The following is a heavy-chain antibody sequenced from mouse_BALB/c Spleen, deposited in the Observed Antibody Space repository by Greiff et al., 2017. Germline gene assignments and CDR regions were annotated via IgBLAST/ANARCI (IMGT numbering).Heavy chain of an antibody. D-gene: IGHD2-3*01. V-gene: IGHV1S135*01. CDR1: GYSFTGYN. CDR2: IDPYNGGT. J-gene: IGHJ4*01. CDR3: ARGDGYYEDAMDY. Sequence: EVQLQQSGPELGKPGASVKISCKASGYSFTGYNMYWVKQSHRKSLEWIGYIDPYNGGTSYNQKSKGKATLTVDKSSSTAYMHLNSLTSEDSAIYYGARGDGYYEDAMDYWGQGTSVTVSS.